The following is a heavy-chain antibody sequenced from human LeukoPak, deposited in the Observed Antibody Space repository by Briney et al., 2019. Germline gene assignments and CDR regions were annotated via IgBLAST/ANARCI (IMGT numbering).Heavy chain of an antibody. CDR1: VFTFCNYG. D-gene: IGHD6-19*01. V-gene: IGHV3-33*01. CDR2: IWYDGRIK. CDR3: AREWGRIAVAGGAGY. J-gene: IGHJ4*02. Sequence: GGSLRLSCAAPVFTFCNYGMHCVPPAPGKGVGWVALIWYDGRIKLPADSPKGRFTISRDNSKRTLYLHMGTLRDEDTAVYYCAREWGRIAVAGGAGYWGQGSRVTVSS.